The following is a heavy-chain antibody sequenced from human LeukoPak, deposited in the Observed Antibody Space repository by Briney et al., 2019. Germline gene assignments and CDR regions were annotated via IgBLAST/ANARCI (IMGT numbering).Heavy chain of an antibody. Sequence: PSEILSLTCTVSGGSISSYYWSWIRQPPGKGLEWIGYIYYSGSTNYNPSLKSRVTISVDTSKNQFSLKLSSVTAADTAVYYCARDVAGTVDYLGQGTLVTVSS. D-gene: IGHD6-13*01. V-gene: IGHV4-59*01. J-gene: IGHJ4*02. CDR1: GGSISSYY. CDR2: IYYSGST. CDR3: ARDVAGTVDY.